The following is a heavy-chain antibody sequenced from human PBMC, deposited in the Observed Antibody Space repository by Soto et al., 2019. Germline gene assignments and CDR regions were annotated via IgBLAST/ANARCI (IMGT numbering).Heavy chain of an antibody. CDR2: ISAYNGNT. CDR3: AGVFGSYQPPLSYFYYSGLDV. Sequence: GASVKVSCKASGYTFTSYGISWVRQAPGQGLERMGWISAYNGNTNYAQKLQGRVTMTTDTSTSTAYMGLRGVRSDDTGVYYCAGVFGSYQPPLSYFYYSGLDVGGQGTTVTVSS. V-gene: IGHV1-18*01. CDR1: GYTFTSYG. J-gene: IGHJ6*02. D-gene: IGHD3-10*01.